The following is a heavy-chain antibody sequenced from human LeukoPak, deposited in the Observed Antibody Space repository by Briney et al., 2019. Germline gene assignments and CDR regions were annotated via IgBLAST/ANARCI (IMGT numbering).Heavy chain of an antibody. CDR1: GGTFSSYT. Sequence: RASVKVSCKASGGTFSSYTISWVRQAPGQGLEWMGRIIPILGIANYAQKFQGRVTITVDKSTSTAYMELNSLRSEDTAVYYCAALVPAAIGRWFDPWGQGTLVTVSS. CDR2: IIPILGIA. D-gene: IGHD2-2*02. V-gene: IGHV1-69*02. J-gene: IGHJ5*02. CDR3: AALVPAAIGRWFDP.